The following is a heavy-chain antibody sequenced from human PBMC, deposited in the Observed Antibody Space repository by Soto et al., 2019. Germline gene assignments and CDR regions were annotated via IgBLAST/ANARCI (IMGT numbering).Heavy chain of an antibody. D-gene: IGHD2-21*02. V-gene: IGHV1-46*01. CDR1: GCTFTSYY. Sequence: ASVKVSCKASGCTFTSYYMHWVRQAPGQGLEWMGIINPSGGSTSYAQKFQGRVTMTRDTSTSTVYMELSSLRSEDTAVYYCARDPSYCGGDCYSHFDYWRQGTLVTVSS. J-gene: IGHJ4*02. CDR3: ARDPSYCGGDCYSHFDY. CDR2: INPSGGST.